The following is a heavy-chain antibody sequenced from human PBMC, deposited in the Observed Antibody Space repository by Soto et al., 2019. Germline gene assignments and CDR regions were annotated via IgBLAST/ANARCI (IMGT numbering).Heavy chain of an antibody. Sequence: PGGSLRLSCAASGFTFSSYAMSWVRQAPGKGLEWVSAISGSGGSTYYADSVKGRFTISRDNAKNTLYLQMNSLRAEDTAVYYCAKMTGITIFGVRDYYYGMDVWGQGTTVTVSS. CDR1: GFTFSSYA. V-gene: IGHV3-23*01. J-gene: IGHJ6*02. CDR3: AKMTGITIFGVRDYYYGMDV. CDR2: ISGSGGST. D-gene: IGHD3-3*01.